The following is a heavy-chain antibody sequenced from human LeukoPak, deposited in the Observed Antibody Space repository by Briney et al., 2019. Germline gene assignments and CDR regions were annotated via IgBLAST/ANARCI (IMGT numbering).Heavy chain of an antibody. CDR3: ARGRGGGYDSSGYYYVAAFDI. CDR1: GGSISSYY. D-gene: IGHD3-22*01. CDR2: IYTSGST. Sequence: SETLSLTCTVSGGSISSYYWSWIRQPAGKGLEWIGRIYTSGSTNYNPSLKSRVTMSVDTSKNQFSLKLSSVTAADTAVYYCARGRGGGYDSSGYYYVAAFDIWGQGTMVTASS. V-gene: IGHV4-4*07. J-gene: IGHJ3*02.